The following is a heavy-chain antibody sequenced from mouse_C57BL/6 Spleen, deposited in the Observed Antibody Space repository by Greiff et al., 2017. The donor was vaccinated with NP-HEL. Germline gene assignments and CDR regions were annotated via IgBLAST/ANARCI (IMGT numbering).Heavy chain of an antibody. D-gene: IGHD2-1*01. CDR2: ISDGGSYT. CDR3: ARDGGNGAWFAY. Sequence: EVHLVESGGGLVKPGGSLKLSCAASGFTFSSYAMSWVRQTPEKRLEWVATISDGGSYTYYPDNVKGRFTISRDNAKNNLYLQMSHLKSEDTAMYYCARDGGNGAWFAYWGQGTLVTVSA. CDR1: GFTFSSYA. J-gene: IGHJ3*01. V-gene: IGHV5-4*01.